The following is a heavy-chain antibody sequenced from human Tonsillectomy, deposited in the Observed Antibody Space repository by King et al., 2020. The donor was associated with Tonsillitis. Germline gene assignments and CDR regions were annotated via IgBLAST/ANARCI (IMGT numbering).Heavy chain of an antibody. CDR3: TTGGYSAGASVDY. Sequence: VQLVESGAEVKKPGASVKVSCKASGYTFTDYYMHWVRQAPGQGLEWMGWFNPNSDYTKYAQKFQGRVTMTGDTSFTKAYMELSRLRSDDTAVDFCTTGGYSAGASVDYWGQGTLVTVSS. CDR2: FNPNSDYT. V-gene: IGHV1-2*02. D-gene: IGHD5-12*01. J-gene: IGHJ4*02. CDR1: GYTFTDYY.